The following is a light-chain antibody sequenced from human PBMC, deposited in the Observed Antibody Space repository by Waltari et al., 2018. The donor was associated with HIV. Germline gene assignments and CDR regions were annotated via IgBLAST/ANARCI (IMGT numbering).Light chain of an antibody. CDR1: SSDVGGYNY. CDR2: DVS. V-gene: IGLV2-14*01. CDR3: SSYTSSSTLV. Sequence: QSALTQPASVSGSPGQSITISCTGTSSDVGGYNYVSWYHQYAGKPPKLMIYDVSNLPTGLSNRFAGSKSGNTASRTISGLQAEDEAEYCCSSYTSSSTLVFGGGTKLTVL. J-gene: IGLJ2*01.